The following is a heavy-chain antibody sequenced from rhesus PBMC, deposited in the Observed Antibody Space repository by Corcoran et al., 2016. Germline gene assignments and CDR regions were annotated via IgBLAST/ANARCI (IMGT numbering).Heavy chain of an antibody. CDR2: ISPYNGNK. V-gene: IGHV1-180*01. Sequence: QAQLVQSGGEIKQPGASAKLSGTAFGYSLPTHNIPWVRHAPEQGLEWKGRISPYNGNKHYAQTFQGRVTITTDTSTSTAYMALSSLRSEDTAVYYCTRDKSGGFDYWGQGVLVTVSS. CDR1: GYSLPTHN. CDR3: TRDKSGGFDY. J-gene: IGHJ4*01.